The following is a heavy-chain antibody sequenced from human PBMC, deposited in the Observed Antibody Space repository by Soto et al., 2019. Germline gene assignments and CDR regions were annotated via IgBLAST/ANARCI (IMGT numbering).Heavy chain of an antibody. Sequence: QEQLVQSGAEVKKPGASVKVSCKASGYTFSGYYIHWLRQAPGQGLEWMGWINPNSGGTSYAQKFQGRVTVTRDTPTSTAYMELSRLTADDTAVYYCARSLTEGYCTITGCYTRPLYGKDVWCQGTTLTVSS. D-gene: IGHD2-2*02. CDR2: INPNSGGT. CDR1: GYTFSGYY. CDR3: ARSLTEGYCTITGCYTRPLYGKDV. V-gene: IGHV1-2*02. J-gene: IGHJ6*02.